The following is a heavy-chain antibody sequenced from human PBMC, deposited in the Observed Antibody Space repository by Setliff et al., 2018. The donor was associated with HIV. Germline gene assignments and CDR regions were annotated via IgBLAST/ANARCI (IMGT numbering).Heavy chain of an antibody. V-gene: IGHV1-46*01. D-gene: IGHD5-12*01. J-gene: IGHJ3*02. CDR3: ASAGAWQRNALDI. CDR1: GYSFTNHY. Sequence: ASVKVSCKSSGYSFTNHYMHWVRQAPGQGLEWMGVINPTGGSTRNTQKFQGRVAMTRDTSTSTVYMELSSLRSEDTAAYYCASAGAWQRNALDIWGQGTMVT. CDR2: INPTGGST.